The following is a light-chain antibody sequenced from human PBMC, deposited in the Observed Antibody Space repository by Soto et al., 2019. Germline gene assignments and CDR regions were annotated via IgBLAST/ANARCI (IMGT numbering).Light chain of an antibody. Sequence: DIVMTQSPDSLAVSLGERATINCKSSQSVLYSSNNKNYLAWYQQRPGQPPKLLIYWASTRESGVPDRFSGSGSGTDFTLTITSLQAEDVAVYYCQQRSNWPPGYTFGQGTKLEIK. CDR3: QQRSNWPPGYT. CDR2: WAS. J-gene: IGKJ2*01. V-gene: IGKV4-1*01. CDR1: QSVLYSSNNKNY.